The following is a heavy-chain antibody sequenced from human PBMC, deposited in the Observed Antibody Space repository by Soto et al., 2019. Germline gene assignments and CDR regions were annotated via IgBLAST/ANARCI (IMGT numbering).Heavy chain of an antibody. J-gene: IGHJ4*02. V-gene: IGHV2-70*04. CDR1: GFSLNNNGMR. CDR2: IDWDGAK. D-gene: IGHD3-10*01. Sequence: SGPTLVNPRQTLTLTCTFSGFSLNNNGMRVSWIRQPPGKALEWLARIDWDGAKFYSTSLRARLTISADNYKNQVALTMTNVDPADTATYYCARALYGSGSDYWGQRILVTVSS. CDR3: ARALYGSGSDY.